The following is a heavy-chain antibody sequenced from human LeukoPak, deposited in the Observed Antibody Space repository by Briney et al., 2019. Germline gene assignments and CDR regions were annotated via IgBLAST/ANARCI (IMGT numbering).Heavy chain of an antibody. V-gene: IGHV1-2*02. Sequence: ASVKVSCTASGYTFTGYYMHWVRQAPGQGLEWMGWINPNSGGTNYAQKFQGRVTMTRDTSISTAYMELSRLRSDGTAVYYCARADSSSSWDYWGQGTLVTVSS. CDR2: INPNSGGT. CDR3: ARADSSSSWDY. D-gene: IGHD6-6*01. J-gene: IGHJ4*02. CDR1: GYTFTGYY.